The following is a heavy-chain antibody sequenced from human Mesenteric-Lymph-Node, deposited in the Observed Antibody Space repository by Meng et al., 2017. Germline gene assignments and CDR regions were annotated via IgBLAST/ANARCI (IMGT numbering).Heavy chain of an antibody. Sequence: ASVKVSCKSSGYTFTGYYIHWVRQAPGQGLEWMGFINPNSGGTNYAQKFQGRVTMTRDTSISTAYMELKRLTSDDTAVYYCARDLRLAPNFDYWGQGTLVTVSS. CDR3: ARDLRLAPNFDY. V-gene: IGHV1-2*02. CDR1: GYTFTGYY. CDR2: INPNSGGT. J-gene: IGHJ4*02.